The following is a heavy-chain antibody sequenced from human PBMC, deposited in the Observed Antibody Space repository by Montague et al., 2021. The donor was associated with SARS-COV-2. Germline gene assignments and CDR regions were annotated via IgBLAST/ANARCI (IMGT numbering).Heavy chain of an antibody. V-gene: IGHV4-39*01. J-gene: IGHJ5*02. Sequence: SETLSLTCTVSGGSISSSSYYWGWIRQPPGKGLEWIGSIHYSGSTYYNPSLKSRVTISVDTSKKHFSLKLSSVTAADTAVYFCAAQSSGGYCSSSSCYVWFAPWGQGTLVTVSS. CDR1: GGSISSSSYY. CDR2: IHYSGST. CDR3: AAQSSGGYCSSSSCYVWFAP. D-gene: IGHD2-2*01.